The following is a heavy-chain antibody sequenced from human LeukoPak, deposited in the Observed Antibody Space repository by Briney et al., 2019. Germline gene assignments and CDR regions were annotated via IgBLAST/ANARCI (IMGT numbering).Heavy chain of an antibody. Sequence: GGSLRLSCAASGFTFSSYAMSWVRQAPGKGLEWVGRIKSKTDGGTTDYAAPVKGRFTISRDDSKNTLYLQMNSLKTEDTAVYYCTTPRGGYYGSGSYYLWGQGTLVTVSS. D-gene: IGHD3-10*01. CDR2: IKSKTDGGTT. J-gene: IGHJ4*02. CDR3: TTPRGGYYGSGSYYL. CDR1: GFTFSSYA. V-gene: IGHV3-15*01.